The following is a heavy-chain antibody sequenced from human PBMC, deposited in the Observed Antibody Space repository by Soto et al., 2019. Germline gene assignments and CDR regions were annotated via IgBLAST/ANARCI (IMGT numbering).Heavy chain of an antibody. CDR1: GFTFSSYG. Sequence: GGSLRLSCAASGFTFSSYGMHWVRQAPGKGLEWVAVIWYDGSNKYYADSVKGRFTISRDNSKNTLYLQMNSLRAEDTAVYYCAREHYDFWSGPTYEYYYGMDVWGQGTTVTVSS. D-gene: IGHD3-3*01. CDR3: AREHYDFWSGPTYEYYYGMDV. J-gene: IGHJ6*02. V-gene: IGHV3-33*01. CDR2: IWYDGSNK.